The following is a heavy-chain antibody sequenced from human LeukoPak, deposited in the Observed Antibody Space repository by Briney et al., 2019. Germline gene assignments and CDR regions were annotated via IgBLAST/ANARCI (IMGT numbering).Heavy chain of an antibody. J-gene: IGHJ4*02. Sequence: PGGSLRLSCAVSGFTFSSYWMHWVRQVPGKGLVWVSRINGDGSSTNYADSVKGRFTISRDNAKSTLYLQMNSLRAEDTAVYHCARGYSNRFDYWGRGILVTVSS. CDR1: GFTFSSYW. CDR3: ARGYSNRFDY. D-gene: IGHD1-14*01. V-gene: IGHV3-74*01. CDR2: INGDGSST.